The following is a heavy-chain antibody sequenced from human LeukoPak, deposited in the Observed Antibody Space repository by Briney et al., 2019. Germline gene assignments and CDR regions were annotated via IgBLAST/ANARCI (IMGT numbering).Heavy chain of an antibody. D-gene: IGHD6-25*01. V-gene: IGHV3-23*01. CDR3: TKASATVWPNYFHS. CDR2: ISGSGGGT. CDR1: GFTFSIYA. Sequence: GGSLILSCAASGFTFSIYAMSGARHTSGKGLQWLSAISGSGGGTNYADSVKGRFTISRDNSKNILYLQMNSLGAEDTAIYYCTKASATVWPNYFHSWGQGTLVTVSS. J-gene: IGHJ4*02.